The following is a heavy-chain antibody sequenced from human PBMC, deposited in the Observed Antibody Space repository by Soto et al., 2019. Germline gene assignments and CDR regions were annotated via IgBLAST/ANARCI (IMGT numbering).Heavy chain of an antibody. CDR3: TTDGKQWLAFDY. CDR1: GFTFSNAW. D-gene: IGHD6-19*01. J-gene: IGHJ4*02. V-gene: IGHV3-15*01. Sequence: EVQLVESGGGLVKPGGSLRLSCAASGFTFSNAWMSWVHQAPGKGLEWVGRIKSKTDGGTTDYAAPVKGRFTISRDDSKNTLYLHMNSLKTEDTAVYYCTTDGKQWLAFDYWGQGTLVTVSS. CDR2: IKSKTDGGTT.